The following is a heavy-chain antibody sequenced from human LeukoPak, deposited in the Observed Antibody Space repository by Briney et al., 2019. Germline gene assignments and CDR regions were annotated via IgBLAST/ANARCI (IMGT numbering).Heavy chain of an antibody. CDR1: GGSISNSSYY. J-gene: IGHJ6*02. V-gene: IGHV4-39*01. Sequence: SETLSLTCAVSGGSISNSSYYWGWIRQPPGKRLEWIGSIDYSGSTYYNPSLKKRGTISVHTSKTQFFLKLSSVTAADAAVYYCAGLHYYYGMDVWAQGATVTVSS. D-gene: IGHD5-18*01. CDR3: AGLHYYYGMDV. CDR2: IDYSGST.